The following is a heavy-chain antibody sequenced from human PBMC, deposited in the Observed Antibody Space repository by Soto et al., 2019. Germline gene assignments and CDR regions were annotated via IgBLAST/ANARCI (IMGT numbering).Heavy chain of an antibody. V-gene: IGHV4-34*01. CDR3: ARGSNRKGYSSLYYYYYGMDV. CDR1: GGSFSGYY. CDR2: INHSGST. D-gene: IGHD5-18*01. J-gene: IGHJ6*02. Sequence: SETLSLTCAVYGGSFSGYYWSWIRQPPGKGLEWIGEINHSGSTNYNPSLKSRVTISVDTSKNQFSLKLSSVTAADTAVYYCARGSNRKGYSSLYYYYYGMDVWGQGTTVTVSS.